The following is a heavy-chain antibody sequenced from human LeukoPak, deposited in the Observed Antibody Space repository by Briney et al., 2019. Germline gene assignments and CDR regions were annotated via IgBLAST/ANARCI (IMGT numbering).Heavy chain of an antibody. V-gene: IGHV4-39*07. D-gene: IGHD2-2*01. CDR2: IYYSGST. CDR1: GGSISSSSYY. J-gene: IGHJ5*02. Sequence: NTSETLSLTCTVSGGSISSSSYYWGWIRQPPGKGLEWIGSIYYSGSTYYNPSLKSRVTISVDTSKSQFSLKLSSVTAADTAVYYCARGVPAAAGWFDPWGQGTLVTVSS. CDR3: ARGVPAAAGWFDP.